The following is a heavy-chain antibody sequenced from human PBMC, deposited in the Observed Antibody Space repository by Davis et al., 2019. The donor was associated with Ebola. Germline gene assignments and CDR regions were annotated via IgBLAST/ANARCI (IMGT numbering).Heavy chain of an antibody. V-gene: IGHV4-34*01. J-gene: IGHJ6*02. CDR2: INHSGST. D-gene: IGHD3-10*01. CDR1: GGSISSYY. Sequence: SETLSLTCTVSGGSISSYYWSWIRQPPGKGLEWIGEINHSGSTNYNPSLKSRVTISVDRSKNQFSLKLSSVTAADTAVYYCARGFGELPYYYYGMDVWGQGTTVTVSS. CDR3: ARGFGELPYYYYGMDV.